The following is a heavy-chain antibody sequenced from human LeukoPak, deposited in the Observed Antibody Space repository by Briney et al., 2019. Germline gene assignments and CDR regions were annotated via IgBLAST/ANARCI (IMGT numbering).Heavy chain of an antibody. J-gene: IGHJ5*02. V-gene: IGHV3-7*01. D-gene: IGHD3-10*01. CDR1: GFTFSNYW. Sequence: GGSLRLSCAASGFTFSNYWMSWVRQAPGKGLEWVANIKQDGSKKYYVDSVKGRFTISRDNAKNSLYLQMNSLRAEDTAVYYCARASAGMVRLFDPWGQGTLVTVSS. CDR3: ARASAGMVRLFDP. CDR2: IKQDGSKK.